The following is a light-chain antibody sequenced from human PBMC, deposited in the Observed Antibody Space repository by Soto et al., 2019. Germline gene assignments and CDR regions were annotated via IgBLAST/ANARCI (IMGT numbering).Light chain of an antibody. CDR2: GAS. Sequence: EVVLTQSPGTLSLSPGERVTLSCRTSQSVSSNLAWYQQKPGQAPRLLIFGASNRATGIPARFSGSGSGTDFTLTINSLEPDDFAVYYCQQRDSWPITFGQGTRLEI. V-gene: IGKV3-11*01. CDR3: QQRDSWPIT. J-gene: IGKJ5*01. CDR1: QSVSSN.